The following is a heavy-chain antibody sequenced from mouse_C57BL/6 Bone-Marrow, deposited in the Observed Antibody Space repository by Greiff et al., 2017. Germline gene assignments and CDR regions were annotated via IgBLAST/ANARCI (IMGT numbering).Heavy chain of an antibody. CDR3: ARNYGNLYWYFDV. CDR1: GYTFTDYY. CDR2: INPNNGGT. D-gene: IGHD2-1*01. V-gene: IGHV1-26*01. J-gene: IGHJ1*03. Sequence: VQLQQSGAELARPGASVKISCKASGYTFTDYYMNWVKQSHGKSLEWIGDINPNNGGTSYNQKFKGKATLTVDKSSSTAYMELRSLTSEDSAVYYCARNYGNLYWYFDVWGTGTTVTVSS.